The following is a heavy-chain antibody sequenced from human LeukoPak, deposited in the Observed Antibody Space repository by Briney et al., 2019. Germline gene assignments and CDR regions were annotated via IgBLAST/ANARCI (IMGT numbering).Heavy chain of an antibody. CDR1: GFTFSSSA. J-gene: IGHJ4*02. Sequence: PGGSLRLSCAASGFTFSSSAMHWVRQAPDKGLEWVAVISYDGSNKYYADSVKGRFTISRDNSKNTLYLQMNSLKADDTAVYYCARDFXXXASDYWGQGTLVTVS. CDR3: ARDFXXXASDY. CDR2: ISYDGSNK. V-gene: IGHV3-30-3*01.